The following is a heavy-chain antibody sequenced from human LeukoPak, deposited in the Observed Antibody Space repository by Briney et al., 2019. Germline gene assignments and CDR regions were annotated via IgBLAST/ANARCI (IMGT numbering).Heavy chain of an antibody. CDR3: AKAPGDYVWGSYRPSYYFDY. CDR2: ISGSGGST. Sequence: GGSLRLSCAASGFTFSSYAMSWVRQAPGKGLEWVSAISGSGGSTYYADSVKGRFTISRDNSKNTLYLQMNSLRAEDTDVYYCAKAPGDYVWGSYRPSYYFDYWGQGTLVTVSS. D-gene: IGHD3-16*02. J-gene: IGHJ4*02. CDR1: GFTFSSYA. V-gene: IGHV3-23*01.